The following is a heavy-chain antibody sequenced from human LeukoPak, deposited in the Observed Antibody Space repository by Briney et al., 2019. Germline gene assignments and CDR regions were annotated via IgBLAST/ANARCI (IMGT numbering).Heavy chain of an antibody. CDR3: ARSTGNFDY. Sequence: GGSLRLSCAASGFNITNYYMSWVRQAPGKGLEWVAVISYDGSNKYYADSVKGRFTISRDNSKNTLYLQMNSLRAEDTAVYYCARSTGNFDYWGQGTLVTVSS. V-gene: IGHV3-30*03. D-gene: IGHD1-1*01. CDR2: ISYDGSNK. J-gene: IGHJ4*02. CDR1: GFNITNYY.